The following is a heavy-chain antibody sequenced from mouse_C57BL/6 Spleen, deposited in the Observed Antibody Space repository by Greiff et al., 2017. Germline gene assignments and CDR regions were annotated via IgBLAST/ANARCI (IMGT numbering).Heavy chain of an antibody. CDR2: ISSGGDYI. V-gene: IGHV5-9-1*02. D-gene: IGHD2-2*01. CDR1: GFTFSSYA. J-gene: IGHJ1*03. Sequence: EVQLVESGEGLVKPGGSLKLSCAASGFTFSSYAMSWVRQTPEKRLKWVSYISSGGDYIYYAATVKGPFPISRDNARNTLYLQMCRLKSEDTAMYNCTRARYGYGEGWYFDVWGTGTTVTVSS. CDR3: TRARYGYGEGWYFDV.